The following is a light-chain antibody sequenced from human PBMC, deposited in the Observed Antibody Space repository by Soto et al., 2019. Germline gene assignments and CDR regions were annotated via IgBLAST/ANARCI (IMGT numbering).Light chain of an antibody. V-gene: IGLV1-51*01. Sequence: QSVLTQPPSVSAAPGQKVTISCSGSSSNLGNNYVSWFQQLPGTAPKLLIYDSNKRPSGIPDRFSGSKSGTSATLDITGLQTGDEADYYCATWDSSLTGEVFGGGTKLTVL. CDR2: DSN. J-gene: IGLJ2*01. CDR3: ATWDSSLTGEV. CDR1: SSNLGNNY.